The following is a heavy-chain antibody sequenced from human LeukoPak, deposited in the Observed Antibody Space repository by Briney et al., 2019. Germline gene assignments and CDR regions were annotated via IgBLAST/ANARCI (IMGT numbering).Heavy chain of an antibody. Sequence: GASVKVSCKASRYTFTGPYMHWVRQAPGQGLEWMGWINPNSGGTNYEQNFQGRVTMTRDTSFSTAYMEVSRLRSDDTAVYYCARMLNGAYDVWGQGTLVTVSS. D-gene: IGHD5-12*01. CDR3: ARMLNGAYDV. J-gene: IGHJ4*02. V-gene: IGHV1-2*02. CDR2: INPNSGGT. CDR1: RYTFTGPY.